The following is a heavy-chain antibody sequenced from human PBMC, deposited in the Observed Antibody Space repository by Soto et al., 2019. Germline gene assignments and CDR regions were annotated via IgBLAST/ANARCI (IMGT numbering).Heavy chain of an antibody. CDR3: ARHVASAGLGYMDV. D-gene: IGHD6-13*01. CDR1: GFTFRSYG. CDR2: SWSDGSNR. J-gene: IGHJ6*03. Sequence: QVQLVESGGGGVQPGRYLRLSCATSGFTFRSYGMHWVRQAPGKGREWVAISWSDGSNRYYQGSVKCRFTISRDDFKNTLYLQMNSLSAEDTAVYYCARHVASAGLGYMDVWGKGTTVTVSS. V-gene: IGHV3-33*01.